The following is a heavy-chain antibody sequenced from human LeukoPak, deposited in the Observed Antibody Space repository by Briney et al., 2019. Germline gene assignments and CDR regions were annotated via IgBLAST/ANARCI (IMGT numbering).Heavy chain of an antibody. V-gene: IGHV5-51*01. CDR3: ARSYYDILTGYSSYYFDC. Sequence: GESLKISCKGSGYSFTSYWIGWVRQMPGKGLEWMGIIYPGDSDTRYSPSFQGQVTISADKSISTAYLQWSSLKASDTAMYYCARSYYDILTGYSSYYFDCWGQGTLVTVSS. J-gene: IGHJ4*02. D-gene: IGHD3-9*01. CDR1: GYSFTSYW. CDR2: IYPGDSDT.